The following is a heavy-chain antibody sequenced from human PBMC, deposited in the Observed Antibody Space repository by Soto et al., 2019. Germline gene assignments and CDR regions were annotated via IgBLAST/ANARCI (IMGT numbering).Heavy chain of an antibody. D-gene: IGHD6-19*01. CDR3: ARYGYSSGWYLYYYYGMDV. CDR1: GGSISSYY. J-gene: IGHJ6*02. CDR2: IYYSGST. Sequence: QVQLQESGPGLVKPSETLSLTCTVSGGSISSYYWSWIRQPPGKGLEWIGYIYYSGSTNYNPSLKGRVTISVDTSKNQFSLKLSSVTAADTAVYYCARYGYSSGWYLYYYYGMDVWGQGTTVTVSS. V-gene: IGHV4-59*01.